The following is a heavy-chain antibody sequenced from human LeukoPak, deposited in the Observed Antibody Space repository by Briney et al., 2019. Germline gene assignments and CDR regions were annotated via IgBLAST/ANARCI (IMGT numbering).Heavy chain of an antibody. J-gene: IGHJ5*02. V-gene: IGHV4-59*01. Sequence: SETLSLTCTVSGGSISSYYWSWIRQPPGKGLEWIGYIYYSGSTNYNPSLKSRDTISVDTSKNQFSLKLNSETAAHTAVYYCARGYYYGSGSRFDRWVQATLVTVCS. CDR2: IYYSGST. CDR3: ARGYYYGSGSRFDR. CDR1: GGSISSYY. D-gene: IGHD3-10*01.